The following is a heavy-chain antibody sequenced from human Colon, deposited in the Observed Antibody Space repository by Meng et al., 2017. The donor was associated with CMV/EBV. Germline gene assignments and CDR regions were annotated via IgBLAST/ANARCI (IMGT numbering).Heavy chain of an antibody. CDR1: GGPVSNHY. J-gene: IGHJ6*02. D-gene: IGHD3-10*01. CDR2: IFFTGST. V-gene: IGHV4-59*02. Sequence: GSLRLSCTVSGGPVSNHYWSWIRQPPGKGLEWIGYIFFTGSTNYNPSLKSRLTISVETSKNQVSLTLGSVTAADTAVYYCARAPCWPRGIKTNYYYYGMDVWGQGTTVTVSS. CDR3: ARAPCWPRGIKTNYYYYGMDV.